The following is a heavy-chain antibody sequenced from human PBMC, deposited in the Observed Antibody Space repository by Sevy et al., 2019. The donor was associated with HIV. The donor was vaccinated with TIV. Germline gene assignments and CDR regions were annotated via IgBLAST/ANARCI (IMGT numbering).Heavy chain of an antibody. CDR3: ARDNRREGIAAPDY. J-gene: IGHJ4*02. CDR2: ISSSSSTI. Sequence: GGSLRLSCAASGFTFSSYSMNWVRQAPGKGLEWVPYISSSSSTIYYADSVKGRFTISRDNAKNSLYLQMNSLRDEDTAVYYCARDNRREGIAAPDYWGQGTLVTVSS. V-gene: IGHV3-48*02. CDR1: GFTFSSYS. D-gene: IGHD6-13*01.